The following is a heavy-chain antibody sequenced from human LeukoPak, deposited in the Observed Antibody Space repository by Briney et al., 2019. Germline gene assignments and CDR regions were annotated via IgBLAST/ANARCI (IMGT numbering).Heavy chain of an antibody. V-gene: IGHV6-1*01. D-gene: IGHD6-19*01. CDR1: GDSVSSNSVT. Sequence: SQTLSLTCAISGDSVSSNSVTWNWIRQSPSRGLEWLGRTYYRSTWYNDYAVPVRGRITVNPDTSKNQFSLHLNSVTPEDTAVYYCARSPSPYSSGWYFDYWGQGTLVTVSS. CDR3: ARSPSPYSSGWYFDY. CDR2: TYYRSTWYN. J-gene: IGHJ4*02.